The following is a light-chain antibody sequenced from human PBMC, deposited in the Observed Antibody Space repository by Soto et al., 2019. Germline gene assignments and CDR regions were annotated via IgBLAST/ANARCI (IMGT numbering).Light chain of an antibody. J-gene: IGKJ4*01. Sequence: IQMTQPPSTLSASVGDRDTITCRARQSISSWLAWYQQKPGKAPKLLIYKAPSLESGVPSRFSGSGSGTEFTLTISSLQPDDFATYYSQQYNSYPLTFGGGTKVEIK. V-gene: IGKV1-5*03. CDR2: KAP. CDR1: QSISSW. CDR3: QQYNSYPLT.